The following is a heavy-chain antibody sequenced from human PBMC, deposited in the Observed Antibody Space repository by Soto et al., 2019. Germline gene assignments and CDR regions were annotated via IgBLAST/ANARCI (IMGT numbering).Heavy chain of an antibody. D-gene: IGHD5-12*01. J-gene: IGHJ4*02. Sequence: EVQLLESGGDLVQPGGSLRLSCAVSRFTFSSYGMNWVRQAPGKGLEWVSSISDDGDSTYYADSVKGRFTISRDNSKNTLYLQMNSLRAEDTAVYYCAKRSGYQEAAYLDYWDQGTLVTVSS. CDR2: ISDDGDST. CDR3: AKRSGYQEAAYLDY. V-gene: IGHV3-23*01. CDR1: RFTFSSYG.